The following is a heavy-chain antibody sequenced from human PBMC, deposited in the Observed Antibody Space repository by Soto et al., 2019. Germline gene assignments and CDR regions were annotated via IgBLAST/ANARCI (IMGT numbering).Heavy chain of an antibody. J-gene: IGHJ4*02. CDR2: ISAYNGNK. CDR3: ARDSPPVDY. V-gene: IGHV1-18*01. Sequence: ASVKVSCKASGYTFNSYGISWVRQAPGQGLEWMGWISAYNGNKKYAQRLQGRVTMTTDTSTSTAYMELRSLRSDDTAVYYCARDSPPVDYWGQGTLVTVSS. CDR1: GYTFNSYG.